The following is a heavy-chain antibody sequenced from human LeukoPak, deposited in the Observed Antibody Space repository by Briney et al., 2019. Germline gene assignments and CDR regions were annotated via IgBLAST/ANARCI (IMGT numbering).Heavy chain of an antibody. CDR3: ARAYIVGATPGFDY. D-gene: IGHD1-26*01. CDR1: GFSVSNNY. V-gene: IGHV3-7*03. J-gene: IGHJ4*02. Sequence: PGGSLRLSCAVSGFSVSNNYMNWVRQAPGKGLEWVANIKQDGSEKYYVDSVKGRFTISRDNAKNSLYLQMNSLRAEDTAVYYCARAYIVGATPGFDYWGQGTLVTVSS. CDR2: IKQDGSEK.